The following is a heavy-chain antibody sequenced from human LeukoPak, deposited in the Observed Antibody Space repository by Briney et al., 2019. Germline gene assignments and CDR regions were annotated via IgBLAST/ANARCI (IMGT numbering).Heavy chain of an antibody. CDR3: ARGHCTNGVCFDY. Sequence: PGGSLRLSCAASGFTVSSNYMSWVRQAPGKGLEWVSVIYSGGSTYYADSVQGRFTISKDNSKNTLYLQMNSLRAEDTAVYYCARGHCTNGVCFDYWGQGTLVTVSS. D-gene: IGHD2-8*01. CDR2: IYSGGST. J-gene: IGHJ4*02. V-gene: IGHV3-53*01. CDR1: GFTVSSNY.